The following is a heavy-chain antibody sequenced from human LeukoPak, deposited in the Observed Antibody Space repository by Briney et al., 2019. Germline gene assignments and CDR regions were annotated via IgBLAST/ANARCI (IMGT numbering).Heavy chain of an antibody. CDR1: GFTFYDYA. CDR3: AKDLGSTFYYFDY. Sequence: PGGSLRLSCAASGFTFYDYAMRWVRHAPGKGLEWVSGISWNSGSIGYADSVKGRFTISRDNAKNSLYLQMNSLRAEDTALYYCAKDLGSTFYYFDYWGQGTLVTVSS. D-gene: IGHD2/OR15-2a*01. V-gene: IGHV3-9*01. CDR2: ISWNSGSI. J-gene: IGHJ4*02.